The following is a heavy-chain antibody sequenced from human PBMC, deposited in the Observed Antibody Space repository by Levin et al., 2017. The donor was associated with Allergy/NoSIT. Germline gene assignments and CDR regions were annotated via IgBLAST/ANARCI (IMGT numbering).Heavy chain of an antibody. J-gene: IGHJ4*02. V-gene: IGHV3-7*03. CDR2: ITNDGGQK. CDR3: TRPYYGSTIGD. CDR1: GFTFSTYW. D-gene: IGHD3-22*01. Sequence: GESLKISCAASGFTFSTYWMSWIRQAPGKGLEWVAMITNDGGQKYYGDSVKGRFTISRDNAKNSLYLEMNNLRAEDTAVYYCTRPYYGSTIGDWGQGTLVTFSP.